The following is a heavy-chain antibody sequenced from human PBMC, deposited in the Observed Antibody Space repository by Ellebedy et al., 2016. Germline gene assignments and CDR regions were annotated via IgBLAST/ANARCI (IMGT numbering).Heavy chain of an antibody. CDR2: IYYSGST. CDR1: GGSISSYY. Sequence: SETLSLXXTVSGGSISSYYWSWIRQPPGKGLEWIGYIYYSGSTNYNPSLKSRVTISVDTSKNQFSLKLSSVTAADTAVYYCVRSYGDYELWFDPWGQGTLVTVSS. V-gene: IGHV4-59*01. CDR3: VRSYGDYELWFDP. D-gene: IGHD4-17*01. J-gene: IGHJ5*02.